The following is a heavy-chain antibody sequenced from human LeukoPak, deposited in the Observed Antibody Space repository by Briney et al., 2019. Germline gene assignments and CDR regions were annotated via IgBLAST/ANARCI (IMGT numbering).Heavy chain of an antibody. CDR2: ISGSGGST. CDR1: GFTFSSYA. CDR3: AHDFWSGYYYYYGMDV. J-gene: IGHJ6*02. D-gene: IGHD3-3*01. Sequence: GSLRLSCAASGFTFSSYAMSWVRQAPGKGLEWVSAISGSGGSTYYADSVKGRFTISRDNSKNTLYLQMNSLRAEDTAVYYCAHDFWSGYYYYYGMDVWGQGTTVTVSS. V-gene: IGHV3-23*01.